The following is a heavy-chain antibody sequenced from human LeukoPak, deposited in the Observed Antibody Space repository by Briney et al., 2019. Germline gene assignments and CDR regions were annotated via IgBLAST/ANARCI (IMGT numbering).Heavy chain of an antibody. D-gene: IGHD3-10*01. CDR1: GASISSGDYY. CDR3: AREARGVMMG. V-gene: IGHV4-30-4*01. J-gene: IGHJ4*02. Sequence: SETLSLTCRVSGASISSGDYYWSWLRQTPGKGLEWIGNIYDSETTYYNPSLESRVAIAVDPSMNQFSLKVNSLTVADTAVYYCAREARGVMMGWGQGILVTVSS. CDR2: IYDSETT.